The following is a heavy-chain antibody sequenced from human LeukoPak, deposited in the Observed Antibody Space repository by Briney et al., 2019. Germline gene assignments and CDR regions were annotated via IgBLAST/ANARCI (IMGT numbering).Heavy chain of an antibody. CDR3: ARVGGSYYYPSAFFDY. D-gene: IGHD1-26*01. V-gene: IGHV1-69*05. CDR1: GGTFSSYA. J-gene: IGHJ4*02. Sequence: GASVKVSCKASGGTFSSYAISWVRQAPGQGLEWMGGIIPIFGTANYAQKFQGRVTITTDESTSTAHMELSSLRSEDTAVYYCARVGGSYYYPSAFFDYWGQGTLVTVSS. CDR2: IIPIFGTA.